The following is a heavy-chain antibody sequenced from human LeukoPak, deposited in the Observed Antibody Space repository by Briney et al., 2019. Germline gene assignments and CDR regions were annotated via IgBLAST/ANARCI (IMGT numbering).Heavy chain of an antibody. CDR1: GFTFDDYG. CDR2: INWNGGST. J-gene: IGHJ6*03. CDR3: ARTPNTGDYATYYYYMDV. D-gene: IGHD4-17*01. Sequence: PGGSLRLSCAASGFTFDDYGMNWVRQAPGKGLEWVSGINWNGGSTGYADSVKGRFTISRDNAKNSLYLQMNSLRAEDTAVYYCARTPNTGDYATYYYYMDVWGKGTTVTVSS. V-gene: IGHV3-20*04.